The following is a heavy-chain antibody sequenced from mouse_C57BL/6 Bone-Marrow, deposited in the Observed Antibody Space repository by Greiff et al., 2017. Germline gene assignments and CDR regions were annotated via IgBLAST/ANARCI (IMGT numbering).Heavy chain of an antibody. CDR1: GFTFRDYY. D-gene: IGHD2-4*01. Sequence: EVMLVESEGGLVQPGSSMKLSCTASGFTFRDYYLAWVRQVPEKGLEWVANINYDGSSTYYLDSLKSRFIISRDNAKNILYLQMSSLKSEDTSTYYCARDAGDYGYYAMDYWGQGTSVTVSS. V-gene: IGHV5-16*01. CDR2: INYDGSST. J-gene: IGHJ4*01. CDR3: ARDAGDYGYYAMDY.